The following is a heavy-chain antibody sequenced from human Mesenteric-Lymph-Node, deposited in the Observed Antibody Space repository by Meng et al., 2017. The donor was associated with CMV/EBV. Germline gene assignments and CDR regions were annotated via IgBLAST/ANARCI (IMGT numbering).Heavy chain of an antibody. Sequence: GESLKISCAASELTFNYAWMAWVRQAPGKGLEWVGHIKSNNNGGTADYAAPVKGRFTISRDDSKNTLYLQMSSLKTEDTAVYYCSTVGISGSRWYYNGMDVWGQGTTVTVSS. V-gene: IGHV3-15*01. J-gene: IGHJ6*02. CDR1: ELTFNYAW. CDR3: STVGISGSRWYYNGMDV. CDR2: IKSNNNGGTA. D-gene: IGHD4-23*01.